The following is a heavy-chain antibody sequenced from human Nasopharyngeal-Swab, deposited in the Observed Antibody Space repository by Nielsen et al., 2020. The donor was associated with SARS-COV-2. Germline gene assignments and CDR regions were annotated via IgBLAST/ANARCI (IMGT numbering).Heavy chain of an antibody. CDR1: GFTISSNY. V-gene: IGHV3-66*01. CDR2: IYSGGST. J-gene: IGHJ3*02. D-gene: IGHD2-15*01. CDR3: ARDLEVLGYCSGGSCKRHDAFDI. Sequence: GGSLSLSCAASGFTISSNYMSWVRQAPGKGLGWVSVIYSGGSTYYADSVKGRFTIPRDNSKNTLYLQMNSLRAEDTAVYYCARDLEVLGYCSGGSCKRHDAFDIWGQATMVTVSS.